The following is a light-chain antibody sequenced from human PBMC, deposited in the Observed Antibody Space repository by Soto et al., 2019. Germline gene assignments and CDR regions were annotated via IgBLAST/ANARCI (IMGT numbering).Light chain of an antibody. Sequence: DIQMTQSPSTLCASVGDRVTITCRASQSISSWLAWYQQKPGKAPKVLIYKASSLESGVPSRFSGSGSRTEFTLTISSLQPDDFATYYCQQYNSYPWTFGQGTKVEIK. J-gene: IGKJ1*01. CDR2: KAS. CDR1: QSISSW. V-gene: IGKV1-5*03. CDR3: QQYNSYPWT.